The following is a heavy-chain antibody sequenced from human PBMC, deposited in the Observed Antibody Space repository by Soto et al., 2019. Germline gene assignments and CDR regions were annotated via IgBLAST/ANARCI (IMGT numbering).Heavy chain of an antibody. CDR2: ISYDGSNK. V-gene: IGHV3-30*18. D-gene: IGHD6-13*01. CDR1: GFTFSSYG. J-gene: IGHJ4*02. CDR3: AKRYPWDLAAAGTGPYYFDY. Sequence: PGGSLRLSXAASGFTFSSYGMHWVRQAPGKGLEWVAVISYDGSNKYYADSVKGRFTISRDNSKNTLYLQMNSLRAEDTAVYYCAKRYPWDLAAAGTGPYYFDYWGQGTLVTVSS.